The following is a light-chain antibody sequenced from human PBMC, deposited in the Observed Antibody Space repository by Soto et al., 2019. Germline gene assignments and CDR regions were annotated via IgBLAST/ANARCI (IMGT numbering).Light chain of an antibody. CDR2: GAS. V-gene: IGKV3-15*01. J-gene: IGKJ1*01. CDR3: QHGKEWPST. Sequence: EIAITQSPATLSVSPGERATLSCRASQSVSTTVAWYDQKPGQSPIILVCGASTGDAGTPARFSGRGGGTVFTLTSTRQHSEYVADYFQQHGKEWPSTFGQGTKVDIK. CDR1: QSVSTT.